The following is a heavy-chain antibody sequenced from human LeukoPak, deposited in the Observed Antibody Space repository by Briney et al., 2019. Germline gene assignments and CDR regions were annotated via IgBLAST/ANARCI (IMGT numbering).Heavy chain of an antibody. V-gene: IGHV4-4*09. CDR3: AALRFSYYYYMDV. Sequence: PSETLSLTCTVSGGSISSYYWSWIRQPPGKGLEWIGYIYTSGSTNYNPSLKSRVTISADTSKNQFSLKLSSVTAADTAVYYCAALRFSYYYYMDVWGKGTTVTVSS. D-gene: IGHD3-3*01. J-gene: IGHJ6*03. CDR1: GGSISSYY. CDR2: IYTSGST.